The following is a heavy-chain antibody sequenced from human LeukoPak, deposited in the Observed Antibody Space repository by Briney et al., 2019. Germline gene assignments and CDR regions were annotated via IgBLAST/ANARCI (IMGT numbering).Heavy chain of an antibody. V-gene: IGHV3-23*01. Sequence: PGGSLRLSCAASAFTFNSYAMSWVRQAPGKGLEWVSTISAGDSTYYPDSVKGRFTISRDNSKNTLYLQMNSLRAEDTAVYYCARAGGGSITIFGVVTPDYAFDIWGQGTMVTVSS. CDR1: AFTFNSYA. D-gene: IGHD3-3*01. CDR3: ARAGGGSITIFGVVTPDYAFDI. CDR2: ISAGDST. J-gene: IGHJ3*02.